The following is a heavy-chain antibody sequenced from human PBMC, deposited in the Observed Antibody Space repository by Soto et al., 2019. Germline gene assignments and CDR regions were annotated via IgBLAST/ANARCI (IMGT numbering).Heavy chain of an antibody. CDR1: GYTFTSYA. J-gene: IGHJ4*02. Sequence: QVQLVQSGAEVKKPGASVKVSCKASGYTFTSYAMHWVRQAPGQRLEWMGWINAGNGNTKYSQKFQGRVTITRDTSGSTAYMELSSLRSEDTAVYYCARARITIFGVGTQSRDLGYWGQGTLVTVSS. CDR3: ARARITIFGVGTQSRDLGY. CDR2: INAGNGNT. D-gene: IGHD3-3*01. V-gene: IGHV1-3*01.